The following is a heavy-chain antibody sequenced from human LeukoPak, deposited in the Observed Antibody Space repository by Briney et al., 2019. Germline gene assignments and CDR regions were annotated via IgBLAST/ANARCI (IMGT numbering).Heavy chain of an antibody. CDR2: TYYRSQWSN. CDR3: ARGFPGAARAFGI. V-gene: IGHV6-1*01. Sequence: SQTLSLTFAISGDSISSNTASWNWIRQSPSRGLEWLGRTYYRSQWSNAYAVSEISRITINPDASKNQFSLQLNSVTPEDTAVYYCARGFPGAARAFGIWGQGTVVTVSS. D-gene: IGHD6-6*01. J-gene: IGHJ3*02. CDR1: GDSISSNTAS.